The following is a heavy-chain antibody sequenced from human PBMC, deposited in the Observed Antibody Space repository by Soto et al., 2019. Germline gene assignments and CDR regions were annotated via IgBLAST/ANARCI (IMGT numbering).Heavy chain of an antibody. CDR3: ARDTVVAAGFDY. V-gene: IGHV3-33*01. J-gene: IGHJ4*02. Sequence: QVQLVESGEGVVQPGRSLRLSCAASGFTFSSYGMHWVRQAPGKGLEWVAVIWYDGSNKYYADSVKGRFTISRDNSKNTLYLQMNSLRAEDTAVYYCARDTVVAAGFDYWGQGTLVTVSS. D-gene: IGHD6-13*01. CDR1: GFTFSSYG. CDR2: IWYDGSNK.